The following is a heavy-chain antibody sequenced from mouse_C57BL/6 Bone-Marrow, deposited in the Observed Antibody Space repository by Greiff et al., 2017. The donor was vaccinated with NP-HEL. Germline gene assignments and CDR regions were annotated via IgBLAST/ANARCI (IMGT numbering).Heavy chain of an antibody. Sequence: EVQLQQPGPELVKPGASVKISCKASGYTFTDYYMNWVKQSHGKSLEWIGDINPNNGGTSYNQKFKGKATLTVDKSSSTAYMELRSLTSEDSAVYYCARRDDYWGQGTTLTVSS. CDR1: GYTFTDYY. V-gene: IGHV1-26*01. CDR2: INPNNGGT. CDR3: ARRDDY. J-gene: IGHJ2*01.